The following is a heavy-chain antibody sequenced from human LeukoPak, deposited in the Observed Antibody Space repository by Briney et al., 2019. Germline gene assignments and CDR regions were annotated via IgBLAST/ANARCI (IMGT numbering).Heavy chain of an antibody. CDR1: GYTFTGYY. V-gene: IGHV1-2*02. D-gene: IGHD6-13*01. J-gene: IGHJ5*02. CDR3: ARTHQSIAAAGRDGYWWFDP. CDR2: INPNSGGT. Sequence: ASVKVSCKASGYTFTGYYMHWVRQAPGQGLEWMGWINPNSGGTNYAQKFQGRVTMTRDPSISTAYMELSRLRSDDTAVYYCARTHQSIAAAGRDGYWWFDPWGQGTLVTVSS.